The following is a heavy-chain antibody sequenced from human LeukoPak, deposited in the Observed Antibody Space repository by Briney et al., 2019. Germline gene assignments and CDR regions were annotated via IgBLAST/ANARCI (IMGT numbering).Heavy chain of an antibody. CDR1: GGSFSGYY. D-gene: IGHD5-18*01. Sequence: SETLSLTCAVYGGSFSGYYWSWIRQPPGKGLEWIGEINHSGSTNYNPSLKSRVTISVDTSKNQFSLKLSSVTAADTAVYYCAREGLGYSYDLDYWGQGTLVTVSS. V-gene: IGHV4-34*01. J-gene: IGHJ4*02. CDR2: INHSGST. CDR3: AREGLGYSYDLDY.